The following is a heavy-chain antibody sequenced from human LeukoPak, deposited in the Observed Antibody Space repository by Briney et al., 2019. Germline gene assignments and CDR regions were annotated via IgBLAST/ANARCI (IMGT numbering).Heavy chain of an antibody. V-gene: IGHV4-59*01. D-gene: IGHD2-15*01. CDR3: AREKSPDYCSGGSCYFDY. CDR2: MYYRGST. J-gene: IGHJ4*02. Sequence: PSETLSLTCAVYGGPFSGYYWSWIRQPPGKGLEWIGYMYYRGSTNHNPSLKSRVTISVDTSKNLFSLKLSSVTAADTAVYYCAREKSPDYCSGGSCYFDYWGQGTLVTVSS. CDR1: GGPFSGYY.